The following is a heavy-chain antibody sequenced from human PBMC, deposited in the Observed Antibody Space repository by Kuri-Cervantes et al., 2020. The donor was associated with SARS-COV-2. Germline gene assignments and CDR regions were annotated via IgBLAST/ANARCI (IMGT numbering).Heavy chain of an antibody. J-gene: IGHJ4*02. CDR3: ARLTTSYFDY. V-gene: IGHV4-39*01. CDR1: GGSISSFTYY. CDR2: IYYSGST. Sequence: SETLSLTCTVSGGSISSFTYYWGWIRQPPGKGLEWIGSIYYSGSTYYNPSLKSRVTISVDTSKNQFSLKLSSVTAADTAVYYCARLTTSYFDYWGQGTLVTVSS. D-gene: IGHD4-11*01.